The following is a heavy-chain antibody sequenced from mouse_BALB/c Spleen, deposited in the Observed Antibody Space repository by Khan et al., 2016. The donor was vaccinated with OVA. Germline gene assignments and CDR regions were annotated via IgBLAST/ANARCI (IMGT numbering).Heavy chain of an antibody. CDR3: ARGYRIKY. D-gene: IGHD2-14*01. V-gene: IGHV3-2*02. CDR1: GYSITSGYG. Sequence: VQLQQSGPGLVKPSQSLSLTCTVTGYSITSGYGWNWIRQFPGNNLEWMGYISYSGSTNYHPSLKSRISITRDTSKNQFFLQLNSVTTEDTATYSWARGYRIKYWGQGTTLTVSS. J-gene: IGHJ2*01. CDR2: ISYSGST.